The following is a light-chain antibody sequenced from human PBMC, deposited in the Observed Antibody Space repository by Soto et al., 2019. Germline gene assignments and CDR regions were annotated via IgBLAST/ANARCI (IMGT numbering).Light chain of an antibody. J-gene: IGLJ2*01. CDR1: SSNIGTGYD. CDR2: RDI. V-gene: IGLV1-40*01. Sequence: QSVLTQPPSVSGAPGQRVTISCTGSSSNIGTGYDVHWYQQLPGRAPKLLISRDIQRPSGVPDRFSGSKSGSSASLAITGLQAEDEADYYCQSYDSSLSAVVFGGGTKLTVL. CDR3: QSYDSSLSAVV.